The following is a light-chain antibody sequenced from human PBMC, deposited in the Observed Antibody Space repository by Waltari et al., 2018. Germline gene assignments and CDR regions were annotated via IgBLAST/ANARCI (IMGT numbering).Light chain of an antibody. CDR2: GAS. J-gene: IGKJ2*01. CDR1: QSFSSS. CDR3: QQYKIWPSYT. Sequence: EILMTQSPATLSVSPGERATLSCRASQSFSSSLAWYQHKPGQAPRLLIYGASTRATGIPARFSGRGSETDFTLTITSLQSEDFAVYYCQQYKIWPSYTFGQGTKLDI. V-gene: IGKV3-15*01.